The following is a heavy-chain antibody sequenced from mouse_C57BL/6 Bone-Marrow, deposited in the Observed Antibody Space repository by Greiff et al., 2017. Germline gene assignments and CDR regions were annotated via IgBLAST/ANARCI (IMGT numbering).Heavy chain of an antibody. CDR3: ARARHYDNDVRYFDY. CDR1: GYAFSSYW. D-gene: IGHD2-4*01. J-gene: IGHJ2*01. CDR2: IYPGDGDT. Sequence: QVQLQQSGAELVKPGASVKISCKASGYAFSSYWMNWVKQRPGKGLEWIGQIYPGDGDTNYNGKFKGKATLTADKSSSTAYMQLSSLTSEDSAVYLCARARHYDNDVRYFDYWGQGTTLTVTS. V-gene: IGHV1-80*01.